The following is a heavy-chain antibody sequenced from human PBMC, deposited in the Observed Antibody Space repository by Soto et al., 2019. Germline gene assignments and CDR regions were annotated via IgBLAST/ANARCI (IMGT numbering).Heavy chain of an antibody. CDR3: ARIGRTAGELDY. CDR1: GGTFSSYA. V-gene: IGHV1-69*01. D-gene: IGHD7-27*01. CDR2: IIPILRTP. J-gene: IGHJ4*02. Sequence: QVQLVQSGAEVRKPGSSVKVSCKASGGTFSSYAISWVRQAPGQGLEYMGGIIPILRTPKYAQKFQGRVTVTADASTSTAYMELSSLRSEDTAVYYCARIGRTAGELDYWGQGTLVNVSS.